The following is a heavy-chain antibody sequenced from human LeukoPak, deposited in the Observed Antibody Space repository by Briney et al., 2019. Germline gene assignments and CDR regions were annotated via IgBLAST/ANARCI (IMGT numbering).Heavy chain of an antibody. V-gene: IGHV4-30-2*01. CDR3: ARGGALNWFDP. D-gene: IGHD3-16*01. CDR1: GGSISSSSYY. J-gene: IGHJ5*02. Sequence: KASETLSLTCTVSGGSISSSSYYWGWIRQPPGKGLEWIGYIYHSGSTYYNPSLKSRVTISVDRSKNQFSLKLSSVTAADTAVYYCARGGALNWFDPWGQGTLVTVSS. CDR2: IYHSGST.